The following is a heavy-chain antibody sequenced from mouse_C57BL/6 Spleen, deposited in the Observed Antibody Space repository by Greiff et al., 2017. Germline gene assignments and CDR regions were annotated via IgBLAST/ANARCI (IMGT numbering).Heavy chain of an antibody. CDR3: ARDGDYGSSPWYFDY. CDR2: ISDGGSYT. J-gene: IGHJ2*01. Sequence: EVMLVESGGGLVKPGGSLKLSCAASGFTFSSYAMSWVRQTPEKRLEWVATISDGGSYTYYPDNVKGRFTISRDNAKNNLYLQMSHLKSEDTAMYYCARDGDYGSSPWYFDYWGQGTTLTVSS. CDR1: GFTFSSYA. D-gene: IGHD1-1*01. V-gene: IGHV5-4*01.